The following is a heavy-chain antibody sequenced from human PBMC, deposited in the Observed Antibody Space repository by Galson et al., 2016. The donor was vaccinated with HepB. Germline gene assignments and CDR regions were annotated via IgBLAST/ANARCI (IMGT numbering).Heavy chain of an antibody. CDR1: GFTFNDFA. Sequence: SPRRSCAASGFTFNDFALSWSRQTPGKGLEWASGPGGGGRTTVYSDSWKGRFTISRDNSKNILYLQMKRLRAEDTAVYFCAKEQQLAFMPVYFDKWGPGALVTVSS. D-gene: IGHD6-13*01. V-gene: IGHV3-23*01. J-gene: IGHJ4*02. CDR3: AKEQQLAFMPVYFDK. CDR2: PGGGGRTT.